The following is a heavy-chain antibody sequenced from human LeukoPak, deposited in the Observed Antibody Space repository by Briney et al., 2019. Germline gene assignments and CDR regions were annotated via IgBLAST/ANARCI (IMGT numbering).Heavy chain of an antibody. CDR2: IKSKTDGGTT. D-gene: IGHD3-10*01. Sequence: PGGSLRLSCAASGFTFSNAWMSWVRQAPGKGVEWVGRIKSKTDGGTTDYAAPVKGRFTISRDDSKNTLYLQMNSLKTEDTAVYYCSGLWFGELLGYWGQGTLVTVSS. CDR1: GFTFSNAW. J-gene: IGHJ4*02. V-gene: IGHV3-15*01. CDR3: SGLWFGELLGY.